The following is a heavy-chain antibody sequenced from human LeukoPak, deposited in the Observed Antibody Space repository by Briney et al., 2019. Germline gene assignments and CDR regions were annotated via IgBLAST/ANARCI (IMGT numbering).Heavy chain of an antibody. Sequence: PSETLSLPCTVSGASLTGYLWDWIRQPPGKGLEWIGYIYYSGSTNYNPSLKSRVTISVDTSKNQFSLKLSSVTAADTAVYYCARDTPMTYCGGDLHSDAFDIWGQGRKVTVSS. CDR2: IYYSGST. D-gene: IGHD2-21*02. CDR1: GASLTGYL. J-gene: IGHJ3*02. V-gene: IGHV4-59*01. CDR3: ARDTPMTYCGGDLHSDAFDI.